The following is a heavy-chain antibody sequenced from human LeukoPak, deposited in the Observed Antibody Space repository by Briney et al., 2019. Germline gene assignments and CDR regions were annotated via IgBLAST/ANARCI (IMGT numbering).Heavy chain of an antibody. CDR3: ADLGSRD. CDR2: IKDDGSDK. CDR1: GFTFSSAW. V-gene: IGHV3-7*01. J-gene: IGHJ4*02. D-gene: IGHD3-16*01. Sequence: AGGSLRLSCAASGFTFSSAWMTWVRQAPGKGLEWVANIKDDGSDKYYVDSVKGRFTISRDNAKKSLWLQMNSLRVEDTAMYYCADLGSRDWGQGTLVTVSS.